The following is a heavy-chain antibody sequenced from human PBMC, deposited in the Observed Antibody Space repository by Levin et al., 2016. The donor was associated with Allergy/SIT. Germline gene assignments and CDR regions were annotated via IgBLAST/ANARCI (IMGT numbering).Heavy chain of an antibody. CDR1: GYTFSTYA. CDR2: INAGTGYT. Sequence: ASVKVSCKASGYTFSTYAISWVRQAPGQGLEWMGWINAGTGYTKYSQDFQARVTISRDTSAGTAYMELSSLGSEDTAVYYCARSVGTTLTTDYVAIDYWGQGTRVTVSS. CDR3: ARSVGTTLTTDYVAIDY. J-gene: IGHJ4*02. V-gene: IGHV1-3*01. D-gene: IGHD4-17*01.